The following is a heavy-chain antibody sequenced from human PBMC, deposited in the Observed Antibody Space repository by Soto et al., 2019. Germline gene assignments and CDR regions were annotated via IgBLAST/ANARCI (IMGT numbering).Heavy chain of an antibody. V-gene: IGHV3-33*01. CDR3: AREKQKYSSSWIFDS. Sequence: QVQLVESGGGLVQPGRSLRLSCAASGFTFSSYGMHWVRQAPGKGLEWVAVIWYDGSNKYYADSVKGRFTISRDNSKKTLYLQMNSLRAEDTAVYYCAREKQKYSSSWIFDSWCQGTLVTGAS. CDR2: IWYDGSNK. J-gene: IGHJ4*02. CDR1: GFTFSSYG. D-gene: IGHD6-13*01.